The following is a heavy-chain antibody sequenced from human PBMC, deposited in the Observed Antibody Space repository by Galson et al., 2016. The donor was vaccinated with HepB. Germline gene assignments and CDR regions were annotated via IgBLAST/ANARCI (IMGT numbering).Heavy chain of an antibody. CDR3: ARPGVAHDAFAI. CDR2: IYSSGNT. J-gene: IGHJ3*02. D-gene: IGHD5-12*01. CDR1: GDSITTFY. V-gene: IGHV4-59*01. Sequence: SETLSLTCTVSGDSITTFYWSWLRQSPGKGLEWIGYIYSSGNTNYNPSLTSRVTISVDTSKNQFSLRLNSVTAADTAVYYCARPGVAHDAFAIWGQGTTVTVSS.